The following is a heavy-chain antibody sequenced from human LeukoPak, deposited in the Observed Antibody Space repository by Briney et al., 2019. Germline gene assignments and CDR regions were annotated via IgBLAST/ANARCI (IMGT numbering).Heavy chain of an antibody. V-gene: IGHV1-69*06. CDR1: GDTFSNYA. D-gene: IGHD6-13*01. CDR2: IIPMFGTP. CDR3: ARVAAPGNRSWFDP. J-gene: IGHJ5*02. Sequence: SVKVSCKASGDTFSNYAISWVRQAPGQGLEWMGSIIPMFGTPNNAQKFQDRVTITADKSTNTAYMELSSLRSEDTAVYYCARVAAPGNRSWFDPWGQGTLVTVSS.